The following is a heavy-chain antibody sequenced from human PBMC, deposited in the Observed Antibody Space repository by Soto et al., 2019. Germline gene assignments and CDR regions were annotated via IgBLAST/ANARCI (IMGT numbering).Heavy chain of an antibody. Sequence: PGGSLRLSCTVSGPNFKNYAMHWVRQAPGKGLEWMAVISYDGNKKYYADSGKGRFTISRDNSNNILFLQMYSLTPEDTAVYYCARGGHIVVVASGVSYGVDLWGQGTTVTVSS. CDR1: GPNFKNYA. D-gene: IGHD2-21*01. CDR2: ISYDGNKK. CDR3: ARGGHIVVVASGVSYGVDL. J-gene: IGHJ6*02. V-gene: IGHV3-30*04.